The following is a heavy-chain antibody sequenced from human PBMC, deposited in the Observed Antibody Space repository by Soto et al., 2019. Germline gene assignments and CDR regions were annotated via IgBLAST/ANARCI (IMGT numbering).Heavy chain of an antibody. CDR1: GGTFSSYA. J-gene: IGHJ5*02. D-gene: IGHD6-6*01. V-gene: IGHV1-69*12. CDR3: ARAYSSSSFYWFDP. CDR2: IIPIFGTA. Sequence: QVQLVQSGAEVKKTGSSVKVSCKASGGTFSSYAISWVRQAPGQGLEWMGGIIPIFGTANYAQKFQGRVTITADESTSTAYMELSSLRSEDTAVYYCARAYSSSSFYWFDPWGQGTLVTVSS.